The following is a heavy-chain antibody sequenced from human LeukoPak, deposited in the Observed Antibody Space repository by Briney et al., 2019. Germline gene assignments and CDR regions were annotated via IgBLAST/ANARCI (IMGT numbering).Heavy chain of an antibody. D-gene: IGHD1-26*01. J-gene: IGHJ5*02. CDR1: GFSFDDYG. V-gene: IGHV3-20*04. Sequence: GGSLRLSCAASGFSFDDYGMSWVRQAPGKGLEWVSGINWNGGSTGYADSVKGRFTISRDNAKNSLYLQMNSLRAEDTAVYYCARDGLGGSRSGGWFDPWGQGTLVTVSS. CDR3: ARDGLGGSRSGGWFDP. CDR2: INWNGGST.